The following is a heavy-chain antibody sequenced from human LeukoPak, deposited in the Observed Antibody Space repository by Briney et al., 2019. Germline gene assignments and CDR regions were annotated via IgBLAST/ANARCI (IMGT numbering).Heavy chain of an antibody. Sequence: GGSLRLSCAASGFTFSSHAMSWVRQAPGKGLEWVSAISGSGGSTYYADSVKGRFTISRDNSKNTLYLQMNSLRAEDTAVYYCARDRSGVVTSYGMGVWGQGTTVTVSS. CDR1: GFTFSSHA. V-gene: IGHV3-23*01. D-gene: IGHD2-21*02. CDR2: ISGSGGST. J-gene: IGHJ6*02. CDR3: ARDRSGVVTSYGMGV.